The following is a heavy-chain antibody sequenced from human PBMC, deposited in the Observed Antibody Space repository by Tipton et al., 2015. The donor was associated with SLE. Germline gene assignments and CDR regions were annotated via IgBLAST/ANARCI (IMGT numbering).Heavy chain of an antibody. CDR1: GFTSSSYA. CDR3: AKARLRTYYYYHMDV. CDR2: IWDDGSDK. J-gene: IGHJ6*03. Sequence: SLRLSCEGSGFTSSSYAMHWVRLAPGKGLQWVAVIWDDGSDKIYADSVQGRFTISRDNSKNTVYLQMNSLKVEDTGVYYCAKARLRTYYYYHMDVWGEGTTVTVSS. V-gene: IGHV3-33*06.